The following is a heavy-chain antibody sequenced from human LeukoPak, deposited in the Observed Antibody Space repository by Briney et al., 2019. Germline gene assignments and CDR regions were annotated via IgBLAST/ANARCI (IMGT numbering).Heavy chain of an antibody. Sequence: SVKVSCKASRGTFSSYAINWVRQAPGQGLEWMGGIIPIFGTANYAQKFQGRVTITADESTSTASMELSSLRSEDTAVYYCARLGTGYSSSWYATFDYWGQGTLVTVSS. CDR3: ARLGTGYSSSWYATFDY. CDR1: RGTFSSYA. D-gene: IGHD6-13*01. V-gene: IGHV1-69*01. J-gene: IGHJ4*02. CDR2: IIPIFGTA.